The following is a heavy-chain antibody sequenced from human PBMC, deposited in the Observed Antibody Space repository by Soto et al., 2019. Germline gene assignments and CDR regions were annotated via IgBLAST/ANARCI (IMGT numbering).Heavy chain of an antibody. D-gene: IGHD6-6*01. CDR3: ARVGPYSSSSGFVP. V-gene: IGHV1-18*01. Sequence: ASVKVSCKASGYSFTSSGISWVRQAPGQGLEWMGWISAYNGNTNYAQKLQGRVTMTTDTSTSTAYMELRSLRSDDTAVYYCARVGPYSSSSGFVPWCQGTLVTVFS. J-gene: IGHJ5*02. CDR2: ISAYNGNT. CDR1: GYSFTSSG.